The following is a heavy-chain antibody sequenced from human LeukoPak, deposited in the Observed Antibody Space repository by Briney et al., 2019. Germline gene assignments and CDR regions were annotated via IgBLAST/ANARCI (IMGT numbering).Heavy chain of an antibody. CDR1: GFTFSSYG. V-gene: IGHV3-30*03. Sequence: GGSLRLSCAASGFTFSSYGMPWVRQAPGKGLEWVAVISYDGSNKYYADSVKGRFTISRDNSKNTLYLQMNSLRAEDTAVYYCASQPAVAGHFDYWGQGTLVTVSS. CDR3: ASQPAVAGHFDY. CDR2: ISYDGSNK. J-gene: IGHJ4*02. D-gene: IGHD6-19*01.